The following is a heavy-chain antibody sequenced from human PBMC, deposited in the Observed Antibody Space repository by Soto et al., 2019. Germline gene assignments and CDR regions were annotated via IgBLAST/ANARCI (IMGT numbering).Heavy chain of an antibody. CDR2: IYYSGST. D-gene: IGHD2-8*01. V-gene: IGHV4-59*08. CDR1: GGSISTYY. J-gene: IGHJ3*02. Sequence: QVQLQESVPGLVKPSETLSLTCTVSGGSISTYYWSWIRQPQAKGLEWIGYIYYSGSTNYNPSLKSRVTIAVDTSTTQFSLKLSSVTAADTAVYYCARHQACTNGVCRDDAFDIWVQGTMVIVSS. CDR3: ARHQACTNGVCRDDAFDI.